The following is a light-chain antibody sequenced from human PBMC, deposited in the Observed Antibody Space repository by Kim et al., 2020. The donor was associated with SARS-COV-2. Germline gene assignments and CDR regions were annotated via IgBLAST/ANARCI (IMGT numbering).Light chain of an antibody. Sequence: LSPGERATLSCRASQNVGSHLGWYQQKPGQPPRLLIYDAFNRATCIPARFSGSGSGTDFTLTISSLEPEDFAVYYCQQRTRWPLTFGGGTKVDIK. V-gene: IGKV3-11*01. CDR3: QQRTRWPLT. CDR1: QNVGSH. J-gene: IGKJ4*01. CDR2: DAF.